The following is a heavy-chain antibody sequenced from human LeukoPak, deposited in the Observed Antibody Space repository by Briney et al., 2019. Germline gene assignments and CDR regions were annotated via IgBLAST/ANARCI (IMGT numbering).Heavy chain of an antibody. CDR2: ISSGSSDI. CDR3: ARGGVVVTATPMDYYGMDV. Sequence: GGSLRLSCAASEFSFSSYSMNWVRQAPGKGLEWVAFISSGSSDIYYADSVKGRFTISRDNAKNSLYLQMNSLRAEDTAVYYCARGGVVVTATPMDYYGMDVWGQGTTVTVSS. D-gene: IGHD2-21*02. J-gene: IGHJ6*02. V-gene: IGHV3-48*01. CDR1: EFSFSSYS.